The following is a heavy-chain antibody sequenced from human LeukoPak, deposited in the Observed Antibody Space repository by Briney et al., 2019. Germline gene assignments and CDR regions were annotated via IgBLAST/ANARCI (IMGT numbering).Heavy chain of an antibody. J-gene: IGHJ2*01. CDR1: GYSFTSYW. CDR3: ARHRRYSSSSGAPYWYFDL. Sequence: PGESLKISCRGSGYSFTSYWIGWVRQMPGKGLEWMGIIYPGDSDTRYSPSFQGQVTISADKSISTAYLQWSSLKASDTAMYYCARHRRYSSSSGAPYWYFDLWGRGTLVTVSS. D-gene: IGHD6-6*01. V-gene: IGHV5-51*01. CDR2: IYPGDSDT.